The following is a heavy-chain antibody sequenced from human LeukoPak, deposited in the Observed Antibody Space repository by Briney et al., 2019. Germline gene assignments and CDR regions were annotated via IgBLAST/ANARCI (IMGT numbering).Heavy chain of an antibody. CDR1: GGSISSSSYY. CDR2: IYYSGST. J-gene: IGHJ4*02. Sequence: SETLSLTCTVSGGSISSSSYYWGWIRQPPGKGLEWIGSIYYSGSTYCNPSLKSRVTISVDTSKNQFSLKLSSVTAADTAVYYCARREVTYYYGSGSDGYFDYWGQGTLVTVSS. CDR3: ARREVTYYYGSGSDGYFDY. V-gene: IGHV4-39*01. D-gene: IGHD3-10*01.